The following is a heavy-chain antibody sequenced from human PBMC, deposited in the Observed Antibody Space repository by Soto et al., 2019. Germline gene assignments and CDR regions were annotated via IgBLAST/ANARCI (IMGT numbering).Heavy chain of an antibody. CDR1: GFTVSSNY. V-gene: IGHV3-66*01. CDR2: IYSGGST. Sequence: GGSLRLSCAASGFTVSSNYMSWVRQAPGKGLEWVSVIYSGGSTYYADSVKGRFTISRDNSKNTLYLQMNSLRAEETAVYYCARVTSSSPPDVYYYYYYMDVWGKGTTVTVSS. J-gene: IGHJ6*03. D-gene: IGHD6-6*01. CDR3: ARVTSSSPPDVYYYYYYMDV.